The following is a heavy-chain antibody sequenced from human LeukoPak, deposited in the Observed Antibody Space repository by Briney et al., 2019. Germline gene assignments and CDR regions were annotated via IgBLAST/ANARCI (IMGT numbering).Heavy chain of an antibody. J-gene: IGHJ3*02. V-gene: IGHV4-59*01. D-gene: IGHD1-14*01. Sequence: PSETLSLTCTVSGDSISNYYWSWIRLPPGKGLEWIGYIYYSGNTDYKPSLKSRVTISVDTSKNQFSLRLNSVTAADTAVYYCARYRNEALFAFDIWGQGTMVTVSS. CDR2: IYYSGNT. CDR3: ARYRNEALFAFDI. CDR1: GDSISNYY.